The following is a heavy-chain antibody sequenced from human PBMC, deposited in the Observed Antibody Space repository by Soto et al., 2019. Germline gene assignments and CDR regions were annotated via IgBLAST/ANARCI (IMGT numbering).Heavy chain of an antibody. CDR2: INAGNGNT. J-gene: IGHJ4*02. Sequence: ASVKVCCKASGYTFTSYAMHWVRQAPGQRLEWMGWINAGNGNTKYSQKFQGRVTITRDTSASTAYMELSSLRSEDTAVYYCARVFPVVVTAAPYGGFDYWGQGTLVTVSS. CDR1: GYTFTSYA. CDR3: ARVFPVVVTAAPYGGFDY. D-gene: IGHD2-2*01. V-gene: IGHV1-3*01.